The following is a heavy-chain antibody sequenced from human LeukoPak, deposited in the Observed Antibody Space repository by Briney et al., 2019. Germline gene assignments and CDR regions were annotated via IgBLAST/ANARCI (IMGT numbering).Heavy chain of an antibody. J-gene: IGHJ6*02. CDR3: AKDPVGNYYYGMDV. D-gene: IGHD1-26*01. Sequence: GGSLRLSCAASGFTFSNYAMSWVRQAPGKGLEWVSAISGSGGSTDYADSVKGRLTISRDNSKNTLYLQMNSLRAEDTAVYYCAKDPVGNYYYGMDVWGQGTTVTVSS. CDR2: ISGSGGST. CDR1: GFTFSNYA. V-gene: IGHV3-23*01.